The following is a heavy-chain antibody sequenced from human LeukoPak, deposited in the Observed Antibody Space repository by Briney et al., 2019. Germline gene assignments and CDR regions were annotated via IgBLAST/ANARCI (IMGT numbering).Heavy chain of an antibody. D-gene: IGHD3-3*01. J-gene: IGHJ5*02. CDR2: IVVGAGNT. Sequence: ASVNVSCQASGFTFTTSGIQWVRPARGQRLEWIGWIVVGAGNTYYSQRYQERVSITSDMSTSKAYMELSSLRSDDTAVYYCAAQRGASLHDFWSTRLFDPWGQGTLVSVSS. CDR1: GFTFTTSG. CDR3: AAQRGASLHDFWSTRLFDP. V-gene: IGHV1-58*02.